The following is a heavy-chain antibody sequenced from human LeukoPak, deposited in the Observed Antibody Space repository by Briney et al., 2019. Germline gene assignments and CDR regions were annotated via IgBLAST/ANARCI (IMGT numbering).Heavy chain of an antibody. V-gene: IGHV4-4*07. D-gene: IGHD6-13*01. Sequence: PSETLSLTCTVSGGSISSYYWSWIRQPAGKGLEWIGRIYTSGSTNYNPSLKSRVTMSVDTSKNQFSLKLSSVTAADTAVYYCARPHRIADPYYFDYWGQGTLVTVSS. CDR3: ARPHRIADPYYFDY. J-gene: IGHJ4*02. CDR2: IYTSGST. CDR1: GGSISSYY.